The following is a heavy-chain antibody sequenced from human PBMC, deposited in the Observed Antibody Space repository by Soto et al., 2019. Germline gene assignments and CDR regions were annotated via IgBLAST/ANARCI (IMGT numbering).Heavy chain of an antibody. Sequence: QVQLVQSGAEVKKPGASVKVSCKASGYIFTSYSISWVRQAPGEGLEWMGWISNYNGITNYAQKVQGRVTMTTDRSTSTAYMELRSLRSDDTAVYYCAESMGGSGTYVSWGQGTLVTVSS. J-gene: IGHJ4*02. D-gene: IGHD3-10*01. CDR1: GYIFTSYS. CDR2: ISNYNGIT. V-gene: IGHV1-18*01. CDR3: AESMGGSGTYVS.